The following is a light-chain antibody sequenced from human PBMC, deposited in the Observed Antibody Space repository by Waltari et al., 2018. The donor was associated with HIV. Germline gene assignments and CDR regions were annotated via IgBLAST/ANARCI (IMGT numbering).Light chain of an antibody. J-gene: IGLJ3*02. CDR3: SSYGDSLRVL. Sequence: QSALTQPPSASGSLGQSVTLSCTGSSSDIGAYAFVSWFQQHPHSAPKLLLYEVTRRPSTVSARFSGSRSGNTAFLTVAGLQPDDEATYFCSSYGDSLRVLFGGGTNVTVL. CDR2: EVT. CDR1: SSDIGAYAF. V-gene: IGLV2-8*01.